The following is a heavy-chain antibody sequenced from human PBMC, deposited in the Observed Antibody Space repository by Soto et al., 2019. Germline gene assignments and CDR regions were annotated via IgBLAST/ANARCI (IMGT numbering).Heavy chain of an antibody. Sequence: QVQLVESGGGEVQPGRSLRLSCAASGFTFNKFGMDWVRQAPGKGLEWVSTISYNGRDKKYGESVKGRFTISRDNSKNTVYLEMNSLRPEDTAIYYCVKSEELGTFMDYYNGLEVWGQGTPVIVSS. V-gene: IGHV3-30*18. CDR2: ISYNGRDK. CDR3: VKSEELGTFMDYYNGLEV. J-gene: IGHJ6*02. D-gene: IGHD7-27*01. CDR1: GFTFNKFG.